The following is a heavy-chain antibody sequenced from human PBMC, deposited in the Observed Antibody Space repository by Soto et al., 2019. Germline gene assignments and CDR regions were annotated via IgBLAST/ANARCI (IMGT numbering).Heavy chain of an antibody. J-gene: IGHJ4*02. V-gene: IGHV3-7*03. Sequence: EVQLVQSGGGLVQPGGSLRLSCVGSGFTFSDFYMNWVRQAPGKGLEWVANIRPDGSEANYVESVKGRFTTSRDNAKNSLFLQVKSLRADDSAVYCCAAWGGQDYNYWGQGILVTVSS. D-gene: IGHD4-4*01. CDR2: IRPDGSEA. CDR1: GFTFSDFY. CDR3: AAWGGQDYNY.